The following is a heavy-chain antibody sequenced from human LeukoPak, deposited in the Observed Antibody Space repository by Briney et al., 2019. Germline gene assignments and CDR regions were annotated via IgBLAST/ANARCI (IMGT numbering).Heavy chain of an antibody. V-gene: IGHV3-7*01. CDR1: GFTFSSYW. Sequence: PGGSLRLSCAASGFTFSSYWMSRVRQAPGKGLEWVANIKQDGSEKYYVDSVKGRFTISRDNAKNSLYLQMNSLRAEDTAVYYCARVDLTYGSVPYMDVWGQGTTVTVSS. CDR2: IKQDGSEK. D-gene: IGHD3-10*01. J-gene: IGHJ6*02. CDR3: ARVDLTYGSVPYMDV.